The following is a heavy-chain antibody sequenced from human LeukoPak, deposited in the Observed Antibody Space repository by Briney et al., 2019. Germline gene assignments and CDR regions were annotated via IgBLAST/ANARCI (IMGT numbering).Heavy chain of an antibody. D-gene: IGHD5-24*01. CDR1: GYSISSSNW. CDR3: ARSRGETEFDY. Sequence: SDNLSLTCAVSGYSISSSNWWGWIRQPPGKGLEWIGYIYYSGSTYYNPSLKSRVTMSVDTSKNQFSLKLSSVTAVDTAVYYCARSRGETEFDYWGQGTLVTVSS. CDR2: IYYSGST. V-gene: IGHV4-28*01. J-gene: IGHJ4*02.